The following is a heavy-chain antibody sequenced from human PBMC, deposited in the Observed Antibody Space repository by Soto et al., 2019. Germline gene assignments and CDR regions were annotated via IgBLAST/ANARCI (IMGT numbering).Heavy chain of an antibody. CDR2: INAGNGNT. CDR1: GYTFTSYA. CDR3: ARDSIAYCGGDCYRGGFDY. V-gene: IGHV1-3*01. D-gene: IGHD2-21*02. Sequence: GASVKVSCRASGYTFTSYAMYWVRQAPGQRLEWMGWINAGNGNTKYSQKFQGRVTITRDTSANTAYMELSSLRSGDTAVYYCARDSIAYCGGDCYRGGFDYWGQGTLVTVSS. J-gene: IGHJ4*02.